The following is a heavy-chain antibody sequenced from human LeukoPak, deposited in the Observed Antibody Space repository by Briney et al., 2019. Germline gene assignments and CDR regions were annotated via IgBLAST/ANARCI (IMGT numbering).Heavy chain of an antibody. D-gene: IGHD6-19*01. CDR1: GFTFDDYA. Sequence: PGGSLRLSCAASGFTFDDYAMHWVRQAPGKGLEWVSGISWNSGSIGYADSVKGRFTISTDNAKNSLYLQMNSLRAEDTAVYYCARGRKAVAAIDYWGQGTLVTVSS. CDR2: ISWNSGSI. CDR3: ARGRKAVAAIDY. J-gene: IGHJ4*02. V-gene: IGHV3-9*01.